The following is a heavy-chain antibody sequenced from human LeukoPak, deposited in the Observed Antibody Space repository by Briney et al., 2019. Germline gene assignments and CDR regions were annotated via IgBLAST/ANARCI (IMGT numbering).Heavy chain of an antibody. D-gene: IGHD1-26*01. V-gene: IGHV6-1*01. CDR1: GDSVSINNAA. J-gene: IGHJ4*02. CDR2: TYYRSKWYN. Sequence: SQTLSLTFAISGDSVSINNAAWHWIRQSPSRGLEWLGRTYYRSKWYNDYAVSVKSRITINPDTSKNQFSLQLNSVTPEDTAVYYCAEGPTTLDYWGQGTLVTVSS. CDR3: AEGPTTLDY.